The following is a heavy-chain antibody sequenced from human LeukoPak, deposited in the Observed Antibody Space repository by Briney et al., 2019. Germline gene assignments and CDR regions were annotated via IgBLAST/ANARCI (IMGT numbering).Heavy chain of an antibody. V-gene: IGHV3-48*04. D-gene: IGHD2-2*01. Sequence: GGSLRLSCAASGFTFSSYGMNWVRQAPGKGLEWVSYVSSSSSAIYYADSVKGRFTISRDNAKNSLYLQMNSLRAEDTAVYYCARGVVVPAVHFDYWGQGTLVTVSS. J-gene: IGHJ4*02. CDR2: VSSSSSAI. CDR3: ARGVVVPAVHFDY. CDR1: GFTFSSYG.